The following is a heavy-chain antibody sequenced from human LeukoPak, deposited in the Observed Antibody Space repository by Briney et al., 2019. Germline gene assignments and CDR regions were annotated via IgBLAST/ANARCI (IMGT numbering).Heavy chain of an antibody. D-gene: IGHD3/OR15-3a*01. CDR3: ARHWTPDY. CDR2: TYPGDSDT. CDR1: GYNFPNFW. J-gene: IGHJ4*02. Sequence: GESLKISCQGSGYNFPNFWIGWVRQLPGKGLEWMGMTYPGDSDTRYTPSFQGQVTISADKSINTAYLQWSSLRASDTAIYYCARHWTPDYWGQGTLVTVSS. V-gene: IGHV5-51*01.